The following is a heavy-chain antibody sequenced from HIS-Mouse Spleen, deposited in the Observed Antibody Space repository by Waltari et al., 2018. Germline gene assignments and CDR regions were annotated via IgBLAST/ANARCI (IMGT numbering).Heavy chain of an antibody. V-gene: IGHV4-59*01. D-gene: IGHD6-6*01. CDR3: ARVKYSNAFDI. J-gene: IGHJ3*02. CDR2: IYYSGST. CDR1: GGSISSYY. Sequence: QVQLQESGPGLVKPSETLSLTCTVSGGSISSYYWSWIRQPPGKGLEWIGYIYYSGSTNYNPSLKSRVTISVDTSKNQFSLKLSSVTAADMAVYYCARVKYSNAFDIWGQGTMVTVSS.